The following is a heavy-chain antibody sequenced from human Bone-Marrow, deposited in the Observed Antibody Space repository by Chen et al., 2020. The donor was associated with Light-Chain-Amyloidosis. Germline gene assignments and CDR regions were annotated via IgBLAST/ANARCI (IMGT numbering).Heavy chain of an antibody. V-gene: IGHV3-7*01. CDR1: GFSFRSYW. J-gene: IGHJ5*02. Sequence: EVQLVESGGGLVQPGGSLRLSCAASGFSFRSYWMTWVRQVSGKGLEWVAKMKEDGSEKYYGDSVKGRFTISRDNAKNSLYLQMNNLRVEDTAVYYCAGDRGWFDPWGQGTLVTVSS. CDR3: AGDRGWFDP. CDR2: MKEDGSEK.